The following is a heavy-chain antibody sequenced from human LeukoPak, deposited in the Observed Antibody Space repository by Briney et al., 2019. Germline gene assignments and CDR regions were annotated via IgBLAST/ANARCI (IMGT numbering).Heavy chain of an antibody. Sequence: GGSLRLPCAASGFTFDDYAMHWVRQAPGKGLEWVSGISWNSRSIGYADSVKGRFTISRDNAKNSLYLQMNSLRAEDTALYYCATTPDVVVVASNADYWGQGTLVTVSS. V-gene: IGHV3-9*01. CDR3: ATTPDVVVVASNADY. J-gene: IGHJ4*02. CDR2: ISWNSRSI. D-gene: IGHD2-15*01. CDR1: GFTFDDYA.